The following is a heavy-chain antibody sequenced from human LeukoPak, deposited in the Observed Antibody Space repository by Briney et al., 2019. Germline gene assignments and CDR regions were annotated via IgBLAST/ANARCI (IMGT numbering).Heavy chain of an antibody. CDR2: INPNSGGT. D-gene: IGHD3-22*01. V-gene: IGHV1-2*02. J-gene: IGHJ4*02. CDR3: ARGDDSSGYYLVN. CDR1: GYTFTGYY. Sequence: ASVKVSCKASGYTFTGYYMHWVRQAPGQGLEWMGWINPNSGGTNYAQKFQGRVTMTRDTSISTAYMELSRLRSDDTAVSYCARGDDSSGYYLVNWGQGTLVTVSS.